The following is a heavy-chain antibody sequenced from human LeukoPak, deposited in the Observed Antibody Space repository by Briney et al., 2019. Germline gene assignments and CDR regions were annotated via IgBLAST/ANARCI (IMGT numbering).Heavy chain of an antibody. CDR2: MSDSGDRT. V-gene: IGHV3-23*01. D-gene: IGHD3-16*01. Sequence: GGSLRLSCAASGFTFRSYAMSWVRQAPGKGLEWVSAMSDSGDRTYYADSVKGRFTISRDNSKNTLYLQMNSLRAEDTAVYYCAKEIGASLPFDYWGQGTLVTVSS. CDR3: AKEIGASLPFDY. J-gene: IGHJ4*02. CDR1: GFTFRSYA.